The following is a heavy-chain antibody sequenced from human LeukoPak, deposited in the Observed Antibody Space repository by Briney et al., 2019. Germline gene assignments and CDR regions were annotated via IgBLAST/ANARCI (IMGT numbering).Heavy chain of an antibody. CDR1: GGSISSYY. Sequence: WETLSLSCTVSGGSISSYYWSWIRQPPGKGLEWIGYIYYSGSANYNPSLTSRVTISVDTSKNQFSLKLSSVTAADTAVYYCARVVVAASRWFDPWGQGTLVTVSS. J-gene: IGHJ5*02. CDR2: IYYSGSA. CDR3: ARVVVAASRWFDP. V-gene: IGHV4-59*01. D-gene: IGHD2-15*01.